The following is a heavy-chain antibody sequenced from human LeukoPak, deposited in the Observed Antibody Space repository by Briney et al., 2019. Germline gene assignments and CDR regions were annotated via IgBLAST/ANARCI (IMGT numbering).Heavy chain of an antibody. Sequence: GASVKVSCKASGYSFTNYGVNWVRQAPGQGLEWLGWISGYTGNTDYAQKFQGRVTMTTDTSTTTAYMELRSLRSGDTAVYYCARAPRVASTGRFDYWGQGTLVTVSS. CDR1: GYSFTNYG. CDR2: ISGYTGNT. V-gene: IGHV1-18*01. CDR3: ARAPRVASTGRFDY. D-gene: IGHD6-13*01. J-gene: IGHJ4*02.